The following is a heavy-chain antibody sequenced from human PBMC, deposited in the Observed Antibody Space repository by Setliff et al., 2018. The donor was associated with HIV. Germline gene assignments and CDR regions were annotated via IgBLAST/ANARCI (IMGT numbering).Heavy chain of an antibody. V-gene: IGHV4-34*01. CDR3: ARGRYRSRWYASDHYYIDV. J-gene: IGHJ6*03. CDR2: INHSGRT. CDR1: GGSFSGYY. Sequence: SETLSLTCAVYGGSFSGYYWSWIRQAPGKGLEWIGEINHSGRTKYNPSLKSRVTLSVDTSKNQFSLKLTSVTAADTAFYYCARGRYRSRWYASDHYYIDVWGKGTTVTV. D-gene: IGHD6-13*01.